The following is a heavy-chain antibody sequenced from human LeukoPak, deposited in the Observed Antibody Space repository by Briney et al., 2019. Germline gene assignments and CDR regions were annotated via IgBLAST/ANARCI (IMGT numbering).Heavy chain of an antibody. V-gene: IGHV3-23*01. CDR2: ISGSAGST. Sequence: GGSLRLSCAASGFTFSSYAMTWARQAPGKGLEWVSAISGSAGSTYYADAVKGRFTISRDNSKNTLDLQMNSLRAEDTAIYYCAKALGGVYDVLTGDYWGDYYYYYGMDVWGPGTTITVSS. D-gene: IGHD3-9*01. J-gene: IGHJ6*02. CDR3: AKALGGVYDVLTGDYWGDYYYYYGMDV. CDR1: GFTFSSYA.